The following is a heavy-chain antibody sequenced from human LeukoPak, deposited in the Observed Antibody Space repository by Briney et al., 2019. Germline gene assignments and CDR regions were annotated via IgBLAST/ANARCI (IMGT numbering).Heavy chain of an antibody. Sequence: GGSLRHSRAAWGFTLSSYGMHWVRQAPGKGLEWVAVIWYDGSNKYFADSVKGRFTISRDNSKNTLYLQMNSLRAEDTAVYYCAKDLRAAAGTDAFDIWGQGTMVTVSS. D-gene: IGHD6-13*01. CDR3: AKDLRAAAGTDAFDI. V-gene: IGHV3-33*06. CDR2: IWYDGSNK. CDR1: GFTLSSYG. J-gene: IGHJ3*02.